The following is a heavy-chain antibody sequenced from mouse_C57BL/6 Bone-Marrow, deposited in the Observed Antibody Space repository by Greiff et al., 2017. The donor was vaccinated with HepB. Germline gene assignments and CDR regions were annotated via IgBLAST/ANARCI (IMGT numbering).Heavy chain of an antibody. Sequence: VQLQQSGPELVKPGASVTIPCKASGYTFTDYNMDWVKLSHGKSLEWIGDINPNNVGTIYNQKFKGKATLTVDKSSSTAYMELRSLTSEDTAVYYCARSLRLRRRRSGYFDYWGQGTTLTVSS. CDR3: ARSLRLRRRRSGYFDY. CDR2: INPNNVGT. V-gene: IGHV1-18*01. J-gene: IGHJ2*01. CDR1: GYTFTDYN. D-gene: IGHD2-2*01.